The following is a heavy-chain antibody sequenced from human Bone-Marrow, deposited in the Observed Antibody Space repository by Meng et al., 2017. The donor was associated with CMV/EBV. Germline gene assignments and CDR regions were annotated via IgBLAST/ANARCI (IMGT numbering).Heavy chain of an antibody. CDR1: GFTFSRYA. V-gene: IGHV3-30-3*01. Sequence: GGSLRLSCAASGFTFSRYAMHWVRQAPGKGLEWVAVISYDGNNRYYADSVKGRFSISRDDSKNTLYLQMNSLRAEDTAVYYCARDKKGYAIFDYWGQGTLVTVSS. D-gene: IGHD2-2*01. J-gene: IGHJ4*02. CDR2: ISYDGNNR. CDR3: ARDKKGYAIFDY.